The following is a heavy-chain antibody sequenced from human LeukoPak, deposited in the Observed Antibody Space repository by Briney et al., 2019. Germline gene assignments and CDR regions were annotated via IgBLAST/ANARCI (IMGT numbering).Heavy chain of an antibody. Sequence: KPSETLSLTCTFSGGSINNFYWSWIRQPAGKGLEWIGRIHASENTNYNPSLKSPVTMSVDTSKNQFSLKLSSVTAADTAVYYCARGSNYYGSGSAYYYYMDVWGKGTTVTVSS. J-gene: IGHJ6*03. D-gene: IGHD3-10*01. CDR1: GGSINNFY. V-gene: IGHV4-4*07. CDR2: IHASENT. CDR3: ARGSNYYGSGSAYYYYMDV.